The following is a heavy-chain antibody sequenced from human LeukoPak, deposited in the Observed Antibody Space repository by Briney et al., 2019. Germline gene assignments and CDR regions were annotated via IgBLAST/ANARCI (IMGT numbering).Heavy chain of an antibody. Sequence: ASVKVSCKASGYTLTSYAMHWVRQAPGQRLEWMGWINAGNGNTKYSQKFQGRVTITRDTSASTAYMELSSLRSEDTAVYYCARVMFSGVYDFWSGYSPRDAFDIWGQGTMVTVSS. D-gene: IGHD3-3*01. CDR2: INAGNGNT. J-gene: IGHJ3*02. V-gene: IGHV1-3*01. CDR3: ARVMFSGVYDFWSGYSPRDAFDI. CDR1: GYTLTSYA.